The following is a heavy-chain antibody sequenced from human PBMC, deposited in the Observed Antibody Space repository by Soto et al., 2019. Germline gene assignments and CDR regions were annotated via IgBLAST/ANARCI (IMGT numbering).Heavy chain of an antibody. Sequence: PSHTLSLTCAISGGSVSGNSAALNWIRQSPSRGLEWLGRTYYRSKWYNDYAVSVKSRITVTPDTSKNQFSLHLNSVTPEDTAVYYCAREFPYDQSTDRYFDYCGQVSTVTLSA. CDR2: TYYRSKWYN. CDR3: AREFPYDQSTDRYFDY. V-gene: IGHV6-1*01. D-gene: IGHD3-16*01. CDR1: GGSVSGNSAA. J-gene: IGHJ4*02.